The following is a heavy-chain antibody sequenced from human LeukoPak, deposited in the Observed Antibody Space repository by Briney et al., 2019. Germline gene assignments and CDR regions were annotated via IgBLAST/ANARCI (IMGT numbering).Heavy chain of an antibody. Sequence: PSETLSLTCTVSGGSISSYYWSWIRQPPGKGLEWIGYIYYSGSTNYNPSLKSRVTISVDTSKNQFSLKLSSVTAADTAVYYCARARARLYFDYWGQGTLVTVPS. J-gene: IGHJ4*02. CDR3: ARARARLYFDY. CDR2: IYYSGST. D-gene: IGHD1-26*01. CDR1: GGSISSYY. V-gene: IGHV4-59*01.